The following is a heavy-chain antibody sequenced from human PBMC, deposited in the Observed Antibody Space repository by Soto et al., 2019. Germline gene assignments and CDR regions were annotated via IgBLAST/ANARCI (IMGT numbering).Heavy chain of an antibody. V-gene: IGHV1-69*01. J-gene: IGHJ4*02. CDR1: GGAFRNHV. CDR3: ARDLEFRDGNISHLDY. CDR2: IIPIIGTP. D-gene: IGHD3-10*01. Sequence: SVKVYCTAGGGAFRNHVFDWVRKAPGQGLEWMGGIIPIIGTPNYAQKFQGRVTITADASTNTVYLEVSSLRSQDTAVYYCARDLEFRDGNISHLDYWGQGTLVTVSS.